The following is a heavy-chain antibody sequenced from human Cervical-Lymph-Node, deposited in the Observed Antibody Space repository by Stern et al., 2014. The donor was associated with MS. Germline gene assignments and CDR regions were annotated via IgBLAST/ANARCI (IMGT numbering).Heavy chain of an antibody. V-gene: IGHV4-39*01. CDR3: ARHQLGYGYAYLRY. CDR2: VSYSGNT. CDR1: GDSLSSSTFY. D-gene: IGHD5-18*01. Sequence: QVQLQESGPGLVKPSDTLSLTCSVSGDSLSSSTFYWGWIRQPPGKGPEWIGSVSYSGNTYYHPSLKSRVTISVDTSQNQFSLRLTSGTAADTAVYYCARHQLGYGYAYLRYWGQGTLVTVSS. J-gene: IGHJ4*02.